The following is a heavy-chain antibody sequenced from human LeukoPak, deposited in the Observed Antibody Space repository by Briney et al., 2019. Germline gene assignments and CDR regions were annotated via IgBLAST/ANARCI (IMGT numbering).Heavy chain of an antibody. CDR3: ARGHSSGYYY. J-gene: IGHJ4*02. V-gene: IGHV7-4-1*02. Sequence: ASVEVSCKASGYYFVTYPINWVRQAPGQGLEWMGWINTNTGNTRYAQGFTGRFVFSLDTSVSTAYLQISSLKAEDTAVYYCARGHSSGYYYWGQGTLVTVSS. D-gene: IGHD3-22*01. CDR2: INTNTGNT. CDR1: GYYFVTYP.